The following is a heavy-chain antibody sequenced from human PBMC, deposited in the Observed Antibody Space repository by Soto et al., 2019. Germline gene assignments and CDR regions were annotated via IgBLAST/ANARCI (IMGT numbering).Heavy chain of an antibody. Sequence: ASVKVSCKASGYTFTGYYMHWVRQAPGQGLEWMGWINPNSGGTNHAQKFQGRVTMTRDTSISTAYMELSRLRSDDTAVYYCARGMGRAPRYYYYYGMDVWGQGTKVTVSS. V-gene: IGHV1-2*02. D-gene: IGHD2-8*01. CDR3: ARGMGRAPRYYYYYGMDV. CDR1: GYTFTGYY. J-gene: IGHJ6*02. CDR2: INPNSGGT.